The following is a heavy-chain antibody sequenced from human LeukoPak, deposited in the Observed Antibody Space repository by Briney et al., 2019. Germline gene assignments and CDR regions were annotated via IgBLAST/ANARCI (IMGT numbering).Heavy chain of an antibody. J-gene: IGHJ4*02. D-gene: IGHD3-22*01. Sequence: ASVKVSCKASGYTFTSYGISWVRQAPGQGLEWMGGIIPIFGTANYAQKFQGRVTITADESTSTAYMELSSLRSEDTAVYYCARNYYDSSGYYPDWGQGTLVTVSS. CDR2: IIPIFGTA. V-gene: IGHV1-69*13. CDR1: GYTFTSYG. CDR3: ARNYYDSSGYYPD.